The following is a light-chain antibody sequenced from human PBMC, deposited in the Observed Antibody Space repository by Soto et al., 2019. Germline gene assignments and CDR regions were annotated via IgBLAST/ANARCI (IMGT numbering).Light chain of an antibody. CDR2: GNS. Sequence: QSVLTQPPSVSGAPGQRVTISCTGSRSNIGAGYDVHWYQQLPGTAPKLLIYGNSNRPSGVPDRFSGSKSGTSASLAITGLQAEDEADYYCQSYDSSLSGYLVFGGGTRVTVL. CDR1: RSNIGAGYD. V-gene: IGLV1-40*01. J-gene: IGLJ2*01. CDR3: QSYDSSLSGYLV.